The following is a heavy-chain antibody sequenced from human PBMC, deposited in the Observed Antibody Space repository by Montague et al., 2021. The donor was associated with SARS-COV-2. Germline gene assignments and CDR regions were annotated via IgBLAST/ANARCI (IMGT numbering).Heavy chain of an antibody. Sequence: SVKVSFKASGYTFTSYDINWVRQATGQGLEWMGWMNPNSGNTGYAQKFQGRVTMTRNTSISTAYMELSSLRSEDTAVYYCARGRRSITMIVVVISYYSYYMDVWGKGTTVTVSS. V-gene: IGHV1-8*01. CDR3: ARGRRSITMIVVVISYYSYYMDV. J-gene: IGHJ6*03. CDR1: GYTFTSYD. D-gene: IGHD3-22*01. CDR2: MNPNSGNT.